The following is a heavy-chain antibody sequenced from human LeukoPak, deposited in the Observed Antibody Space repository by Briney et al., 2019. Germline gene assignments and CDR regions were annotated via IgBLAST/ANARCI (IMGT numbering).Heavy chain of an antibody. J-gene: IGHJ2*01. D-gene: IGHD6-13*01. Sequence: PSETLSLICAVYGGSFSVYYWSWIRQPPGKGLEWIGEIDHSGSTNYNPSLKSRVTISVDTSKNQFSLKLSSVTAADTAVYYCARGGIAGHWYFDLWGRGTLVTVSS. V-gene: IGHV4-34*01. CDR2: IDHSGST. CDR3: ARGGIAGHWYFDL. CDR1: GGSFSVYY.